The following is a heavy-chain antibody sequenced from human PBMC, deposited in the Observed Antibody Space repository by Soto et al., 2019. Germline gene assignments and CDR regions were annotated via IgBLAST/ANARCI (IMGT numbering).Heavy chain of an antibody. CDR2: IKHRGST. J-gene: IGHJ4*02. CDR1: GGSFSGYY. Sequence: QVQLQQWGAGLLKPSETLSLTCAVYGGSFSGYYWSWIRQPPGKGLEWIGEIKHRGSTNYNPSLKSRVTLSVDTSKNQFSLKLSSATAADTAVYYCARAGQAAGGTENLDYWGQGTLVTVSS. V-gene: IGHV4-34*01. D-gene: IGHD6-13*01. CDR3: ARAGQAAGGTENLDY.